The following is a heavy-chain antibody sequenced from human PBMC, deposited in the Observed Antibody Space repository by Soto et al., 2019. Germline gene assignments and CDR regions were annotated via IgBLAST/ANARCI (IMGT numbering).Heavy chain of an antibody. V-gene: IGHV1-69*11. Sequence: QVQLVQSGAEVKKPGSSVKVSCKASGGTFSSYAITWVRQAPGQGLEWMGGIIPFLGTTNYAQKFQGRVTIAAEESTVPACMELDSMRYEHTAVYYCDRERKLGVTTTGYIDDPWYFDLWGLGTLVTVSS. J-gene: IGHJ2*01. CDR2: IIPFLGTT. CDR3: DRERKLGVTTTGYIDDPWYFDL. D-gene: IGHD4-17*01. CDR1: GGTFSSYA.